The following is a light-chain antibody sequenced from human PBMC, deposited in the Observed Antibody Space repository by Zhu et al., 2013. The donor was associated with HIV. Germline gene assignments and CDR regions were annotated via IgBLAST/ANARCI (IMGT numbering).Light chain of an antibody. J-gene: IGKJ5*01. CDR2: ETS. CDR3: QYFAKSPPVT. CDR1: QSVSSSF. V-gene: IGKV3-20*01. Sequence: DIVLTQSPGTLSLSPGDTATLSCRASQSVSSSFLAWYQQKIGQPPRLLMYETSTRAAGIPARFSGSGSVRDFTLTITGLEPEDFAVYYCQYFAKSPPVTFGQGTRLEIK.